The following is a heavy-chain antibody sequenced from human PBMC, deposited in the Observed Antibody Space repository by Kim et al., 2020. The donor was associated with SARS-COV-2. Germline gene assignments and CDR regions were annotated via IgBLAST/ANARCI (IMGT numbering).Heavy chain of an antibody. CDR2: ISGSGGST. V-gene: IGHV3-23*01. J-gene: IGHJ6*02. Sequence: GGSLRLSCAASGFTFSSYAMSWVRQAPGKGLEWVSAISGSGGSTYYADSVKGRFTISRDNSKNTLYLQMNSLRAEDTAVYYWAKDYMVRGGDYYYYGMDVWGQGTTVTVSS. D-gene: IGHD3-10*01. CDR3: AKDYMVRGGDYYYYGMDV. CDR1: GFTFSSYA.